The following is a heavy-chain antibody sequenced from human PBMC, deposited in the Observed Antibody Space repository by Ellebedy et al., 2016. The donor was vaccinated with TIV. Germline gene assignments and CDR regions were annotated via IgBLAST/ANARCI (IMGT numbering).Heavy chain of an antibody. CDR3: VKGGDYDRPDD. J-gene: IGHJ4*02. D-gene: IGHD4-17*01. V-gene: IGHV3-23*01. Sequence: GESLKISXAASGFIFSNYAMSWVRQAPGKGLEWVSTISGTGRSTYYADSVQGRFTISRDNSKNILFLQMTSLRAEDAALYYCVKGGDYDRPDDWGQGTRVTVSS. CDR1: GFIFSNYA. CDR2: ISGTGRST.